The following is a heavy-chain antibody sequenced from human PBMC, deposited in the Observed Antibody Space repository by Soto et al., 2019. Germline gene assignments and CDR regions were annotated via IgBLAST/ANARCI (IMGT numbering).Heavy chain of an antibody. D-gene: IGHD2-15*01. J-gene: IGHJ4*02. CDR1: GFSFDDYA. CDR3: AKDLLASSRGRFDV. V-gene: IGHV3-9*01. Sequence: EVKLVESGGGWVQPGRSVRLSCAASGFSFDDYAMHWVRQLPGKGLEWVAGIGWRSFTLGYANSVKGRFTISRDNAQNFLYLQMDDLRAEDSAMYFCAKDLLASSRGRFDVWGQGTLVTVSS. CDR2: IGWRSFTL.